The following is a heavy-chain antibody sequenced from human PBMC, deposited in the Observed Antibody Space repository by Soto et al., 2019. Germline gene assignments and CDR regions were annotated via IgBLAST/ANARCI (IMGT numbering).Heavy chain of an antibody. CDR3: ARDRSNSPDYFDY. J-gene: IGHJ4*02. V-gene: IGHV4-30-4*01. D-gene: IGHD6-6*01. CDR2: IYYTGRT. Sequence: SETLSLTCTVSGGSISSDDYYWSWIRQPPGKGLEWVGYIYYTGRTSYNPSLESRVTISIDTSKNHFSLKLSSVSAADTAVYYCARDRSNSPDYFDYWGQGALVTVSS. CDR1: GGSISSDDYY.